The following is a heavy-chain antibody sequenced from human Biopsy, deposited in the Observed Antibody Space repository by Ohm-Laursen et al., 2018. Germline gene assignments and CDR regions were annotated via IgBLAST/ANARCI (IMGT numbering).Heavy chain of an antibody. Sequence: SLRLSCTASDFTFDDYAMSWVRQRPGKGLEWVSGITWNSGHIAYADSVKGRFTISRDNAKNVLWPQMNSLRDDDTAVYYCAKVPREGLSYYYSMDVWGQGTTVTVSS. D-gene: IGHD4/OR15-4a*01. J-gene: IGHJ6*02. CDR2: ITWNSGHI. V-gene: IGHV3-9*01. CDR3: AKVPREGLSYYYSMDV. CDR1: DFTFDDYA.